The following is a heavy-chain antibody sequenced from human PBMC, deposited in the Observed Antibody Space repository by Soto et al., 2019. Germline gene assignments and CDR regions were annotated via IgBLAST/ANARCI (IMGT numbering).Heavy chain of an antibody. D-gene: IGHD3-10*01. CDR1: GYTLTDLS. V-gene: IGHV1-24*01. CDR2: FDPEDGET. J-gene: IGHJ4*02. Sequence: ASVKVSCKVSGYTLTDLSMHWVRQAPGKGLEWMGGFDPEDGETIYAQKFQGRVTMTEDTSTDTAYMELSSLRAEDTAVYYCATALGLVIGYFDYWGQGTLVTVSS. CDR3: ATALGLVIGYFDY.